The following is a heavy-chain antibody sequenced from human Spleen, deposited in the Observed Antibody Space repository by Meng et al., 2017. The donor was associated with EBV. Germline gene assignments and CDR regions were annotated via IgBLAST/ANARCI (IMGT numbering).Heavy chain of an antibody. D-gene: IGHD2-2*01. V-gene: IGHV4-34*01. CDR1: GGSFSGYY. CDR2: INHSGST. CDR3: ARGRIVVVPAARVRFDP. Sequence: QVQLKQWGAGLLKPSETLSLTCAVYGGSFSGYYWSWIRQPPGKGLEWIGEINHSGSTNYNPSLKSRVTISVDTSKNQFSLKLSSVTAADTAVYYCARGRIVVVPAARVRFDPWGQGTLVTVSS. J-gene: IGHJ5*02.